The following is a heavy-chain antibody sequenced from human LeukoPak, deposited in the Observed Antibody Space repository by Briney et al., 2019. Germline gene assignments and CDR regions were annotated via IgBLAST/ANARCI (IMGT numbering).Heavy chain of an antibody. D-gene: IGHD5-24*01. J-gene: IGHJ4*02. Sequence: GGSLRLSCAVSGLTFNNYAMSWVRQAPGKGLEWVSAISGSGGSTYYADSVKGRFTISRDNSKNTLYLQMNSLRAEDTAVYYCAKGQRWLQSRPVDYWGQGTLVTVSS. CDR1: GLTFNNYA. V-gene: IGHV3-23*01. CDR3: AKGQRWLQSRPVDY. CDR2: ISGSGGST.